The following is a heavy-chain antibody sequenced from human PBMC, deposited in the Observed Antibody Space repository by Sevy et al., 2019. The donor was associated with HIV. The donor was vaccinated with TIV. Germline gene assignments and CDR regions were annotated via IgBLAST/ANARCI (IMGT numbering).Heavy chain of an antibody. J-gene: IGHJ4*02. D-gene: IGHD3-22*01. CDR3: ARGHDYDSSGYYNDY. CDR1: GFTVSSNY. V-gene: IGHV3-53*01. Sequence: GGSLRLSCAASGFTVSSNYMSWVHQAPGKGLEWVSVIYSGGSTYYADSVKGRFPISRDNSKNTLYLQMNSLRAEDTAEYYGARGHDYDSSGYYNDYWGQGTLVTVSS. CDR2: IYSGGST.